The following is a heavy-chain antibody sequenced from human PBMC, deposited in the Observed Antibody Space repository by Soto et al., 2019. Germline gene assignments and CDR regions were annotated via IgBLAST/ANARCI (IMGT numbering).Heavy chain of an antibody. CDR3: AREREGATIDY. CDR1: GYTFTSYY. V-gene: IGHV1-46*01. D-gene: IGHD1-26*01. J-gene: IGHJ4*02. Sequence: QVQLVQSGAEVKKPGASVKVSCKASGYTFTSYYMYWVRQAPGQGLEWMGIINPSGGSTSYAQKFQGRVTMTRDTSTSTVYMEPSSLRSEDTAVYYCAREREGATIDYWGQGTLVTVSS. CDR2: INPSGGST.